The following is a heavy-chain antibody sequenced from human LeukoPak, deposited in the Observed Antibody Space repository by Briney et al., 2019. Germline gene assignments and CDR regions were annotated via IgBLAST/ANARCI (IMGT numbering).Heavy chain of an antibody. V-gene: IGHV4-59*08. D-gene: IGHD4-17*01. CDR1: GGSISSYY. CDR2: IYYSGST. CDR3: ASAGYGVDY. J-gene: IGHJ4*02. Sequence: SETLSLTCTVSGGSISSYYWSWIRQPPGKGLEWIGYIYYSGSTNYNPSLKSRVTISVDTSKNQFSLKLSSVTAADTAVYYCASAGYGVDYWGQGTLVTVSS.